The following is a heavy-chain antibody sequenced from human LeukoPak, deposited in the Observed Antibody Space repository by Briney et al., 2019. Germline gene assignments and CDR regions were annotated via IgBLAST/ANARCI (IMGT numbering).Heavy chain of an antibody. CDR3: AREGYCSSTSCYTYYYGMDV. J-gene: IGHJ6*02. V-gene: IGHV1-69*04. CDR1: GGTFSSYT. CDR2: IIPILGIA. D-gene: IGHD2-2*02. Sequence: SVKVFCKASGGTFSSYTISWVRQAPGQGLEWMGRIIPILGIANYAQKFQGRVTITADKSTSTAYMELSSLRSEDTAVYYCAREGYCSSTSCYTYYYGMDVWGQGTTVTVSS.